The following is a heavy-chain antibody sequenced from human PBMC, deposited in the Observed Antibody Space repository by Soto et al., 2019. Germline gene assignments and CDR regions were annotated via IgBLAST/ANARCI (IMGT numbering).Heavy chain of an antibody. D-gene: IGHD4-17*01. J-gene: IGHJ6*03. V-gene: IGHV3-74*01. CDR3: ARVYGAVTPYYMDV. Sequence: PGGSLRLSCAASGFTFSSYWMHWVRQAPGKGLVWVSRINSDGSSTSYADSVKGRFTISRDNDKNTLYLQMNSLRAEDTAVYYCARVYGAVTPYYMDVWGKGATVTVSS. CDR1: GFTFSSYW. CDR2: INSDGSST.